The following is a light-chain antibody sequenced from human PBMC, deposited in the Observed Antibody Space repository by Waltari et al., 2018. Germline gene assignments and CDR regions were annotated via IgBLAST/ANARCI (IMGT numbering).Light chain of an antibody. J-gene: IGKJ2*01. CDR2: WAS. CDR3: QQYYSSPYN. CDR1: QSVLYSSNNKNY. Sequence: DIVMTQSPDSLAVSLGERATINCKSSQSVLYSSNNKNYLAWYQQKPGQSPKWLIYWASTRESGVPDRFSGSGSGTDFTLTISSLQAEDVAVYYCQQYYSSPYNFGQGTKLEIK. V-gene: IGKV4-1*01.